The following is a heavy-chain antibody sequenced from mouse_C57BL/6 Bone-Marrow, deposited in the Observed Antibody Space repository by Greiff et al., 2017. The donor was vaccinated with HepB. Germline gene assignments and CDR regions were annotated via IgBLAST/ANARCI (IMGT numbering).Heavy chain of an antibody. J-gene: IGHJ4*01. CDR1: GYPFTSYW. CDR3: ARWDYGKPSMDY. V-gene: IGHV1-64*01. D-gene: IGHD2-1*01. Sequence: QVQLQQPGAELVKPGASVKLSCKASGYPFTSYWMHWVKQRPGQGLEWIGMIHPNSGSTNYNEKFKSKATLTVDKSSSTAYMQLSSLTSEDSAVYYCARWDYGKPSMDYWGQGTSVTVSS. CDR2: IHPNSGST.